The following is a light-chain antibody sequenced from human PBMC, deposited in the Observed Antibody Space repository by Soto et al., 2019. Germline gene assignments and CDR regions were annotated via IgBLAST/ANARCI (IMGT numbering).Light chain of an antibody. CDR1: SSDVGSYNL. Sequence: QSALTQPASVSGSPGQSITISCTGTSSDVGSYNLVSWYQQHPGKAPKLMIYEGSKLPSGVSNRFSGSKSGNTASLTISGLQAEDEADYYCCSYAGSTDVVGTGTKLTVL. V-gene: IGLV2-23*01. J-gene: IGLJ1*01. CDR3: CSYAGSTDV. CDR2: EGS.